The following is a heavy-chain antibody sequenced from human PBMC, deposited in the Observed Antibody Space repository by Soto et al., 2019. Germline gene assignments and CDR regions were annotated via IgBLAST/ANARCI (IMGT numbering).Heavy chain of an antibody. V-gene: IGHV4-59*01. CDR1: GDSISNSY. Sequence: SETLSLTCTVSGDSISNSYLSWIRQPPGKGLEWIGYIYYSGNSSYNPSLKSRVTMSVDTSKNQCSLRLTSVTSADTAVYYCARDMHDGFTHYFDPWGQGTLVTVSS. D-gene: IGHD1-26*01. CDR3: ARDMHDGFTHYFDP. CDR2: IYYSGNS. J-gene: IGHJ5*02.